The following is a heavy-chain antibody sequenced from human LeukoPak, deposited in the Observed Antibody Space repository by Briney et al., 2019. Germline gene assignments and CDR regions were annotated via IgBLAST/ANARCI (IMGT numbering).Heavy chain of an antibody. CDR3: ARVYYDSSGYKFDY. V-gene: IGHV4-59*08. CDR2: IYDSGST. J-gene: IGHJ4*02. CDR1: GGSINSYY. D-gene: IGHD3-22*01. Sequence: SETLPLTCTVSGGSINSYYWSWIRQPPGKGLEWIGYIYDSGSTNYNPSLKSRVTISVDTSKNQFSLKLSSVTAADTAVYYCARVYYDSSGYKFDYWGQGTLVTVSS.